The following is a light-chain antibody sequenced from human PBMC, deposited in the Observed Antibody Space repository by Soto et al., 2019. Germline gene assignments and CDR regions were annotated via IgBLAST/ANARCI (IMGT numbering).Light chain of an antibody. CDR2: DTS. J-gene: IGKJ4*01. CDR3: HQRGDWPT. Sequence: EIVVTQSPATLSLSPGDRATLSCRTSQNVKYYLAWYQQKPGQAPRLLNYDTSNRATGIPARFTGSGSVTDFTLTNSGLETQDCAVYYCHQRGDWPTFGGGTKVEIK. CDR1: QNVKYY. V-gene: IGKV3-11*01.